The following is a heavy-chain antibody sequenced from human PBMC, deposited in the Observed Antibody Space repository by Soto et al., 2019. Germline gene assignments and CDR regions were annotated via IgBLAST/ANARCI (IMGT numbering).Heavy chain of an antibody. CDR3: ARERPDGSRLDP. CDR1: GGSISSGDYY. V-gene: IGHV4-30-4*01. CDR2: IYYSGST. Sequence: QVQLQESGPGLVKPSQTLSLTCTVSGGSISSGDYYCGWIRQPPGKGLEWIGYIYYSGSTYYNPSLKRRVTISVDTSKNQFSLKLSSVTAADTAVYYCARERPDGSRLDPWGQGTLVTVSS. D-gene: IGHD6-13*01. J-gene: IGHJ5*02.